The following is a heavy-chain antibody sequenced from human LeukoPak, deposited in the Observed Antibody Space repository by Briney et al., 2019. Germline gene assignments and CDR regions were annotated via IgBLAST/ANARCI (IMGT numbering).Heavy chain of an antibody. CDR3: AKPVQRYCSGGSCYASYFDY. V-gene: IGHV3-30*02. J-gene: IGHJ4*02. D-gene: IGHD2-15*01. Sequence: PGGSLRLSCAASGFTFSSYGMHWVRQAPGKGLEGGAFIRYDGSNKYYADSVKGRFTISRDNSKNTLYLQMNSLRAEDTAVYYCAKPVQRYCSGGSCYASYFDYWGQGTLVTVSS. CDR2: IRYDGSNK. CDR1: GFTFSSYG.